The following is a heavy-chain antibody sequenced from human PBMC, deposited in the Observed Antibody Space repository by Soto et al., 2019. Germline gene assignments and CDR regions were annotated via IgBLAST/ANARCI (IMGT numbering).Heavy chain of an antibody. CDR2: IIPAFGTA. CDR1: GGTFNIYL. D-gene: IGHD2-2*01. Sequence: SVKVSCKTSGGTFNIYLIDCVLQSPLQGLEWMGGIIPAFGTAKYAQKFQGRVTITADKSTTTAYMELRTLTSEDTAVYYCARGLDQPPVGLYFDTWGQGTLVTVSS. CDR3: ARGLDQPPVGLYFDT. J-gene: IGHJ4*02. V-gene: IGHV1-69*06.